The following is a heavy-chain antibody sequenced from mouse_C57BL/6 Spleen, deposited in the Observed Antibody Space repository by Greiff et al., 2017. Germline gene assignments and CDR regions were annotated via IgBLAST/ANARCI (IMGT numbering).Heavy chain of an antibody. CDR3: AMNYYGSSYPFAY. Sequence: EVMLVESGGGLVKPGGSLKLSCAASGFTFSDYGMHWVRQAPEKGLEWVAYISSGSSTIYYANTVKGRFTISSDNAKNTLFLQMTSLRSEDTAMYYCAMNYYGSSYPFAYGGQGTLVTVSA. D-gene: IGHD1-1*01. CDR2: ISSGSSTI. V-gene: IGHV5-17*01. J-gene: IGHJ3*01. CDR1: GFTFSDYG.